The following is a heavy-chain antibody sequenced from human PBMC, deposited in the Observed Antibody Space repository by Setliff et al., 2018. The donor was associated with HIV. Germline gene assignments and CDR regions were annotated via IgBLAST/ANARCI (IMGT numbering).Heavy chain of an antibody. D-gene: IGHD3-22*01. CDR1: GGTFSSYA. V-gene: IGHV1-69*13. CDR2: IIPIFGTA. J-gene: IGHJ6*03. CDR3: ATARRDYYDRGRRSHYYIDV. Sequence: SVKVSCKASGGTFSSYAISWVRQAPGQGLEWMGGIIPIFGTANYAQKFQGRVTITADESTSTAYMELSSLRSEDTAVYYCATARRDYYDRGRRSHYYIDVWGKGTTVTVSS.